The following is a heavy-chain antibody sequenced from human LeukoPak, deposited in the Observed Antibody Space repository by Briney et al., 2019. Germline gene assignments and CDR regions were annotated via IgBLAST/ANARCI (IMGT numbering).Heavy chain of an antibody. Sequence: GESLKISCKGSGYSFTSYWIRWVRQMPGKGLECMGNIHPGDSDTRYSPSFQGQVTILADKSISTAYLQWSSLKASDTAMYYCARISGYDPTTTIDYWGKGTLVTVSS. CDR1: GYSFTSYW. CDR3: ARISGYDPTTTIDY. CDR2: IHPGDSDT. J-gene: IGHJ4*02. V-gene: IGHV5-51*01. D-gene: IGHD5-12*01.